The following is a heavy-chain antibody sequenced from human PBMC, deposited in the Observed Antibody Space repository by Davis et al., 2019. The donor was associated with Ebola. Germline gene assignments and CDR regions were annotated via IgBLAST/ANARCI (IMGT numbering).Heavy chain of an antibody. D-gene: IGHD3-3*01. CDR3: AKSGLSFGVVKYHYGMDV. Sequence: GESLNISCTGSGFTFGDYAMSWVRQAPGKGLEWVSAISGSGGSTYYADSVKGRFTISRDNSKNTLYLQMNSLRAEDTAVYYCAKSGLSFGVVKYHYGMDVWGKGTTVTVSS. CDR2: ISGSGGST. J-gene: IGHJ6*04. CDR1: GFTFGDYA. V-gene: IGHV3-23*01.